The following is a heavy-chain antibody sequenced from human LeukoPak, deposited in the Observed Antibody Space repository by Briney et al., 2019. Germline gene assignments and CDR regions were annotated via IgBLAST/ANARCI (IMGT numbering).Heavy chain of an antibody. CDR3: ARHLPGIAVAGPAEYFQH. D-gene: IGHD6-19*01. CDR1: GYSFTSYW. CDR2: IYPGDSDT. J-gene: IGHJ1*01. Sequence: GGSLKISCKCSGYSFTSYWIGWVRQMPGKGLEWMGIIYPGDSDTRYSPSFQGQVTISAEKSLSTACLQWRGLKASDTAMYYCARHLPGIAVAGPAEYFQHWGQGTLVTVSS. V-gene: IGHV5-51*01.